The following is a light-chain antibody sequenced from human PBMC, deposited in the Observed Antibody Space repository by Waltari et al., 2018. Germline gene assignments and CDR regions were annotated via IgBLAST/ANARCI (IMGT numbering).Light chain of an antibody. CDR3: SSYTSSSTVV. Sequence: ALTQPASVSGSPGQSITISCTGTSSDIGAYNYVSWYQQYPGKAPKLMVYDVSNRPSGVSNRFSGSKSGNTASLTISGLQAEDEADYYCSSYTSSSTVVFGGGTKLTVL. CDR2: DVS. J-gene: IGLJ2*01. CDR1: SSDIGAYNY. V-gene: IGLV2-14*03.